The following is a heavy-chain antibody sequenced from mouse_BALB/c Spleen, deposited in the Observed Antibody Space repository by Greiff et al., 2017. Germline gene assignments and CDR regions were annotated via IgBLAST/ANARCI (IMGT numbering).Heavy chain of an antibody. J-gene: IGHJ4*01. CDR3: ARTFLYYYGSTYAMDY. Sequence: VQLQQSGPGLVQPSQSLSITCTVSGFSLTSYGVHWVRQSPGKGLEWLGVIWSGGSTDYNAAFMSRLSISKDNSKSQVFFKMNSLQANDTAIYYCARTFLYYYGSTYAMDYWGQGTSVTVSS. CDR1: GFSLTSYG. D-gene: IGHD1-1*01. V-gene: IGHV2-2*02. CDR2: IWSGGST.